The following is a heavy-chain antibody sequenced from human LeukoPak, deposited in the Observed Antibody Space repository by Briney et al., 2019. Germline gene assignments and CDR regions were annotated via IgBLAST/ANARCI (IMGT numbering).Heavy chain of an antibody. CDR2: IYSDNT. Sequence: GGSLRLSCTVSGFTVSSNSMSWVRQAPGKGLEWVSFIYSDNTHYSDSVKGRFTISRDNSKNTLYLQMNSLRAEDTAVYARRAGAYSHPYDYWGQGTLVTVSS. J-gene: IGHJ4*02. V-gene: IGHV3-53*01. D-gene: IGHD4/OR15-4a*01. CDR1: GFTVSSNS. CDR3: RAGAYSHPYDY.